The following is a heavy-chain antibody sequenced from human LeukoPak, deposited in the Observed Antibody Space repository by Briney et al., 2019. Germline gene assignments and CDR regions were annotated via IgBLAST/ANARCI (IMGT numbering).Heavy chain of an antibody. CDR1: GGSISSGSYY. V-gene: IGHV4-61*02. Sequence: SETLSLTCTVSGGSISSGSYYWSWIWQPAGKGLEWIGRIYTSGSTNYNPSLKSRVTISVDTSKNQFSLKLSSVTAADTAVYYCARAGGNYYYGSGSYYIYWYFDLWGRGTLVTVSS. D-gene: IGHD3-10*01. J-gene: IGHJ2*01. CDR3: ARAGGNYYYGSGSYYIYWYFDL. CDR2: IYTSGST.